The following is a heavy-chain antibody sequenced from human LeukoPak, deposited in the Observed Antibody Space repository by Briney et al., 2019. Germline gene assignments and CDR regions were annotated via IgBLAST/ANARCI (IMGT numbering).Heavy chain of an antibody. CDR1: GFTFSSYA. V-gene: IGHV3-64D*06. D-gene: IGHD3-10*01. CDR3: VPLPGVRGDD. J-gene: IGHJ4*02. Sequence: PGGSLRLSCSATGFTFSSYAMHWVRQAPGKGLEYVSAISSNGGSTYYADSAKGRFTISRDNSKNTLYLQMSSLRAEDTAVYYCVPLPGVRGDDWGQGTLVTVSS. CDR2: ISSNGGST.